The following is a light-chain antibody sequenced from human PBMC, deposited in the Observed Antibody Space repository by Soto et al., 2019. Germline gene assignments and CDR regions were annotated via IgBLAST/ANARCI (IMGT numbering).Light chain of an antibody. CDR3: CSYAGSYTLV. Sequence: QSALTQPRSVSGSPGQSVTISCTGTSSDVGGYDYVSWYQHHPGEAPKLMIYDVTKRPSGVPDRLCGSKSGNTASLTISGLQAEDEADYYCCSYAGSYTLVFGGGTQLTVL. CDR1: SSDVGGYDY. V-gene: IGLV2-11*01. CDR2: DVT. J-gene: IGLJ3*02.